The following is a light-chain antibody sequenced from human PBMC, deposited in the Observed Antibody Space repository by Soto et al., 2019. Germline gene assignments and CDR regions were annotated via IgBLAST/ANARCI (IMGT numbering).Light chain of an antibody. CDR1: KNDIGVYDC. V-gene: IGLV2-8*01. CDR2: EVV. J-gene: IGLJ1*01. Sequence: PTRPPSTSGSPAQSVTISCTGTKNDIGVYDCVSWYQHHPVKAPRQIIYEVVQRPSGVPDRFSGSKSGSTASLTVSGLQSADEPEYFCKSYAGSNADVFGRGTKVTVL. CDR3: KSYAGSNADV.